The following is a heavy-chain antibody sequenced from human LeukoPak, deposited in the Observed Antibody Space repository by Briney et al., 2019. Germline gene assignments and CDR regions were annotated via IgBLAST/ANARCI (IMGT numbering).Heavy chain of an antibody. CDR3: ARGSNWGLVY. CDR1: GGSFSGYY. CDR2: INHSGST. J-gene: IGHJ4*02. V-gene: IGHV4-34*01. D-gene: IGHD7-27*01. Sequence: SETLSLTCAVYGGSFSGYYWTWIRQPPGKGLEWIGEINHSGSTNCNPSLKSRVTISVDTSKNQFSLKLTSVTAADTAVYYCARGSNWGLVYWGQGTLVTVSS.